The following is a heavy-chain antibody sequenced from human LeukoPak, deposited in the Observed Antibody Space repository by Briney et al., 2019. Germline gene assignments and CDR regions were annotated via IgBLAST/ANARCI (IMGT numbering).Heavy chain of an antibody. CDR3: ARDYILPLETDNGDGFAI. J-gene: IGHJ3*02. Sequence: ASVKVSCKASGYTFRQYSISWVRQAPGKGLEWMGWVSPSHTTRVYAQDFQGRVTMTADTNTNTVSMELRSLRSDDTAVYFCARDYILPLETDNGDGFAIWGQGTVVTVSS. V-gene: IGHV1-18*01. D-gene: IGHD3-3*02. CDR1: GYTFRQYS. CDR2: VSPSHTTR.